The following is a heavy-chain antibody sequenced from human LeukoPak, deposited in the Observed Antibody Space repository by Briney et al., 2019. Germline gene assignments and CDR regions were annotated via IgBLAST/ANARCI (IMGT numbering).Heavy chain of an antibody. CDR2: IYSGGST. V-gene: IGHV3-53*01. CDR3: ARDDAVGGDDY. Sequence: GGSLRLSCAASGFTVSSNYMSWVRQAPGKGLEWVSVIYSGGSTYYADSVKGRFTISRDNAKNSLYLQMNSLRAEDTAVYYCARDDAVGGDDYWGQGTLVTVSS. J-gene: IGHJ4*02. D-gene: IGHD1-26*01. CDR1: GFTVSSNY.